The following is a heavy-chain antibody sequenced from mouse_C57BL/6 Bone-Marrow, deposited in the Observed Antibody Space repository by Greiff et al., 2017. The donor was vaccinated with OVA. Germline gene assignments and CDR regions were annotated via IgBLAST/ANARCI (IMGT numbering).Heavy chain of an antibody. D-gene: IGHD2-2*01. CDR3: ARHWIYYGYGNWFAY. Sequence: EVQGVESGGDLVKPGGSLKLSCAASGFTFSSYGMSWVRQTPDKRLEWVATISSGGSYTYSPDSVKGRFTISRDNAKNTLYLQMSSLKSEDTAMYYCARHWIYYGYGNWFAYWGQGTLVTVSA. CDR2: ISSGGSYT. V-gene: IGHV5-6*01. J-gene: IGHJ3*01. CDR1: GFTFSSYG.